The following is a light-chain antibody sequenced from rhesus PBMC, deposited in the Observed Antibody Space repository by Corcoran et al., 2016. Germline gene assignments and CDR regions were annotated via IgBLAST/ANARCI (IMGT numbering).Light chain of an antibody. CDR2: KAS. CDR1: QSISSW. J-gene: IGKJ3*01. CDR3: LQYSSSLFT. V-gene: IGKV1-22*01. Sequence: DIQMTQSPSSLSASVGDTVTITCRASQSISSWLDWYQQKPGKAPKLLIYKASSLQSGVPSRFSGSGSGTDFTLTISSLQPDDFATSYCLQYSSSLFTFVPGTKLDIK.